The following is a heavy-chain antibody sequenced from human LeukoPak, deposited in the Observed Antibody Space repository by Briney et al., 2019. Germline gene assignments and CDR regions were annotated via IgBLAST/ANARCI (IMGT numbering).Heavy chain of an antibody. Sequence: QPGRPLRLSCAASRFTFGDFAMHWVRQAPGKGLEWVSGISWNSGSIGYADSVKGRFTISRDNAKNSLYLQMNSLRAEDMALYYCAKDMGGSGDAFDIWGQGTMVTVSS. V-gene: IGHV3-9*03. CDR1: RFTFGDFA. J-gene: IGHJ3*02. CDR2: ISWNSGSI. D-gene: IGHD1-26*01. CDR3: AKDMGGSGDAFDI.